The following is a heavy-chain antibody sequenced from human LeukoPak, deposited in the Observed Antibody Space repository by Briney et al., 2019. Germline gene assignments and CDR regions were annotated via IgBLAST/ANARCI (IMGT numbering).Heavy chain of an antibody. CDR1: GFTFSSYS. V-gene: IGHV3-21*01. D-gene: IGHD4-23*01. Sequence: PGGSLRLSCAASGFTFSSYSMNWVRQAPGKGLEWVSSISSSSSYIYYADSVKGRFTIPRDNAKNSLYLQMNSLRAEDTAVYYCARASSVVVTRIYYYYYYMDVWGKGTTVTVSS. CDR3: ARASSVVVTRIYYYYYYMDV. J-gene: IGHJ6*03. CDR2: ISSSSSYI.